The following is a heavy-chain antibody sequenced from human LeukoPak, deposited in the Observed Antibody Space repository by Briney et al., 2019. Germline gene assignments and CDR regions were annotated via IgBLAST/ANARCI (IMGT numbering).Heavy chain of an antibody. CDR3: ARDRGRWLHSSYDWFDP. J-gene: IGHJ5*02. D-gene: IGHD5-24*01. CDR1: GGTFSSYA. CDR2: INPIFGTA. V-gene: IGHV1-69*05. Sequence: SVNVSCKASGGTFSSYAISWVRQAPGQGLEWMGGINPIFGTANYAQKFQGRVTITTDESTSTAYMELSSLRSEDTAVYYCARDRGRWLHSSYDWFDPWGQGTLVTVSS.